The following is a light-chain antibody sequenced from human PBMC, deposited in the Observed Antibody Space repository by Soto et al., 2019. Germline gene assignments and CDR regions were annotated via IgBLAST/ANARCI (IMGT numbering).Light chain of an antibody. CDR2: FDT. Sequence: SYELTQPPSVSVAPGETARISCGGNNIGSKGVHWYQQKPGQAPVLVIYFDTDLPPVIPERFSGSNSANMASLAISRVEAGDEADYYCQVWDSGSAHVLFGGGTKLTVL. CDR1: NIGSKG. V-gene: IGLV3-21*04. CDR3: QVWDSGSAHVL. J-gene: IGLJ2*01.